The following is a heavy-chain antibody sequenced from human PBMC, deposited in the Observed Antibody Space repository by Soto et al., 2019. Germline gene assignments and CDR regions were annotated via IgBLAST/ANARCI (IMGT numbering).Heavy chain of an antibody. D-gene: IGHD6-13*01. V-gene: IGHV4-59*01. CDR3: AKDDPIAAAGTISTYNWFDP. CDR1: GGSISGYY. J-gene: IGHJ5*02. Sequence: SETLSLTCTVSGGSISGYYWSWIRQPPGKGLEWIGYIYYSGTTSYNPSLNSRVTMSVDTSKNQFSLKVNSVTAADTAVYYCAKDDPIAAAGTISTYNWFDPWGQGTLVTVSS. CDR2: IYYSGTT.